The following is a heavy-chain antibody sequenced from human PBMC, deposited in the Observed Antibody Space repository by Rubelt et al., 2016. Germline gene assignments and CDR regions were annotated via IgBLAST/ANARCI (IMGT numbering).Heavy chain of an antibody. Sequence: EVQLVQSGAEVKKPGEPLRISCKGSGYNFTTYWISWVRQTPGKGLEWMGRIDPSDSYTNYSPSFQGQVTISADKSISTAYLQWSSLKASETAMYYCARHVNHNWFDPWGQGTLVTVSS. CDR3: ARHVNHNWFDP. J-gene: IGHJ5*02. D-gene: IGHD1-14*01. V-gene: IGHV5-10-1*03. CDR1: GYNFTTYW. CDR2: IDPSDSYT.